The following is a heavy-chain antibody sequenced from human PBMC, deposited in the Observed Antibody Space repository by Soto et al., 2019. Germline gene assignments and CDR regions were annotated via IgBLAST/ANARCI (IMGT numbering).Heavy chain of an antibody. V-gene: IGHV4-59*01. CDR3: ARDHPHSYGVYYFDY. CDR1: GGSIDSYY. Sequence: PSETLSLTCTVSGGSIDSYYWSWIRQPPGKGLEWIGYIYSSGSTHYNPSLQSRVTISADTSKNQVSLKVNSVTAADTAVYYCARDHPHSYGVYYFDYWGQGTPVTVSS. J-gene: IGHJ4*02. D-gene: IGHD5-18*01. CDR2: IYSSGST.